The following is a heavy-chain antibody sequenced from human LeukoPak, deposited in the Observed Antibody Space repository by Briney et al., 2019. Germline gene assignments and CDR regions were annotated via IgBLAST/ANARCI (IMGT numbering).Heavy chain of an antibody. CDR1: GGSISNYY. CDR3: AKSNGYGLIDI. J-gene: IGHJ3*02. V-gene: IGHV4-59*12. Sequence: NPSETLSLTCTVSGGSISNYYWGWVRQPPGKALEWIGNIFYSGSTYYSPSLKSRVTISLDTSRNQFSLKLNSVTAADTAVYYCAKSNGYGLIDIWGQGTVVTVSS. D-gene: IGHD3-22*01. CDR2: IFYSGST.